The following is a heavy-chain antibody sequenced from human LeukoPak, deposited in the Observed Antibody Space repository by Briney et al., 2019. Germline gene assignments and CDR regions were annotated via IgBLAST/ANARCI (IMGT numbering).Heavy chain of an antibody. D-gene: IGHD2-15*01. CDR2: IGRSGADT. V-gene: IGHV3-23*01. CDR3: TKDARATPDGFDY. Sequence: GGSLRLSCAASGFTFSSYAMSWVRQAPGKGLEWVSGIGRSGADTYYTDSVKGRFTISRDNSKNTLYLQMNNLRGDDTAVFYCTKDARATPDGFDYWGQGTLVTVSS. J-gene: IGHJ4*02. CDR1: GFTFSSYA.